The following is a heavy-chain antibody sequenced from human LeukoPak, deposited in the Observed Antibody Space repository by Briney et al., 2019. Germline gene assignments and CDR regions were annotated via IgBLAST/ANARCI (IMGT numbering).Heavy chain of an antibody. Sequence: GASVKVSCKASGYTFTGYYVHWVRQAPGQGLEWMGWLNPNSAGTSYPQKFQGRVTISRDTSISTAYMELSRLRSDDTAVYYCARGGEWYYDSSTYRLFDYWGQGTLVTVSS. V-gene: IGHV1-2*02. CDR2: LNPNSAGT. J-gene: IGHJ4*02. D-gene: IGHD3-22*01. CDR3: ARGGEWYYDSSTYRLFDY. CDR1: GYTFTGYY.